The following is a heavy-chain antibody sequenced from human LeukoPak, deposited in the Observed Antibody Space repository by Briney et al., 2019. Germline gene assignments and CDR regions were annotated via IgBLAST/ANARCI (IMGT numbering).Heavy chain of an antibody. CDR3: ARAYYDFWSGLNSPQGVFDY. Sequence: ASVKVSCKASGYTFTGYYMHWVRQAPGQGLEWMGWINPNSGGTNYAQKFQGRVTMTRDTSISTAYMGLSRLRSDDTAVYYCARAYYDFWSGLNSPQGVFDYWGQGTLVTVSS. J-gene: IGHJ4*02. D-gene: IGHD3-3*01. CDR2: INPNSGGT. CDR1: GYTFTGYY. V-gene: IGHV1-2*02.